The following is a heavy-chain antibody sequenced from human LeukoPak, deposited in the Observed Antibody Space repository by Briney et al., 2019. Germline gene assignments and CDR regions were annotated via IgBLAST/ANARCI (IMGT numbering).Heavy chain of an antibody. V-gene: IGHV1-69*13. CDR2: IIPIFGTA. Sequence: SVNVSFNSSGGTFSSDTFSWVRQAPGHWLEWVGGIIPIFGTANYAQKFQGRVTITADESTSTAYMELSSLRSEDTAVYYCARNYGDYPYYYGMDVWGQGTTVTVSS. CDR3: ARNYGDYPYYYGMDV. D-gene: IGHD4-17*01. J-gene: IGHJ6*02. CDR1: GGTFSSDT.